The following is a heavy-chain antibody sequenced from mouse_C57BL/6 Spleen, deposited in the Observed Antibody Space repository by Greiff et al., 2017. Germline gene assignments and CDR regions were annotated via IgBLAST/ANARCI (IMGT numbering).Heavy chain of an antibody. CDR3: AQSSYGSWFAY. J-gene: IGHJ3*01. V-gene: IGHV1-26*01. CDR2: INPNNGGT. CDR1: GYTFTDYY. Sequence: EVQLQQSGPELVKPGASVKISCKASGYTFTDYYMNWVKQSHGKSLEWIGDINPNNGGTSYNQKFKGKDTLTVDKSSSTAYMELRSLTSEDSAVYYCAQSSYGSWFAYWGQGTLVTVSA. D-gene: IGHD1-1*01.